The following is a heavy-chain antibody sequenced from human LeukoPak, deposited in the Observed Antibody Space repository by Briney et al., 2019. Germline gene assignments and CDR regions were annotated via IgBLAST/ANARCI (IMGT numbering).Heavy chain of an antibody. Sequence: SGGSLRLSCTASGFTFGDYAMSWVRQAPGKGLEWVGFIRGKAYGGTTEYAASVKGRFTISRDDSKSIAYLQMNSLKTEDTAVYYCTRAYCGGDCYGGGIDYWGQGTLVTVSS. J-gene: IGHJ4*02. CDR2: IRGKAYGGTT. CDR1: GFTFGDYA. V-gene: IGHV3-49*04. CDR3: TRAYCGGDCYGGGIDY. D-gene: IGHD2-21*02.